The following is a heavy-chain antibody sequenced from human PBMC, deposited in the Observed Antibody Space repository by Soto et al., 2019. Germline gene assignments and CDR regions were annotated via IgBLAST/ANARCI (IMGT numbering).Heavy chain of an antibody. Sequence: GGSLRLSCAASGLTFSSYWMHWVRQAPGKGLVWVSRISTDGSVTTYADSVKGRFTISRDNAKNSLYLQMNSLRAEDTAVYYCAREYSSSWYGLNWFDPWGQGTLVTVSS. CDR2: ISTDGSVT. D-gene: IGHD6-13*01. V-gene: IGHV3-74*01. CDR3: AREYSSSWYGLNWFDP. CDR1: GLTFSSYW. J-gene: IGHJ5*02.